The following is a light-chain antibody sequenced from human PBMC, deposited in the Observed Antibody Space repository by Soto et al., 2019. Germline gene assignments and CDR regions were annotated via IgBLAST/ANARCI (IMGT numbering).Light chain of an antibody. CDR1: SSDVGGYNS. V-gene: IGLV2-8*01. CDR3: SSYAGSSNYV. CDR2: EVS. Sequence: QSALTQPPSASGSPGQSVTISCTGTSSDVGGYNSVSWYQHHPGKAPKLMIYEVSKRPSGVPDRFSGSKSANTASLTVSGLQAEYEADYYCSSYAGSSNYVFGTGTKLTVL. J-gene: IGLJ1*01.